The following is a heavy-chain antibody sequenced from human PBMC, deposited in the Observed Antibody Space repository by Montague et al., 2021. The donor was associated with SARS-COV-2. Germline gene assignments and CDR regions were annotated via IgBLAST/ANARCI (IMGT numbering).Heavy chain of an antibody. Sequence: SLRLSCAASGFTFNNYAMTWVRQGPGKGLEWVSGIGSNGGTFYGDSVKGRFTISRDNSKNTPYLQMNSLRVEDTAVYFCAKDRVDDNGWSVDYWGQGTLVTVSS. J-gene: IGHJ4*02. V-gene: IGHV3-23*01. CDR1: GFTFNNYA. CDR3: AKDRVDDNGWSVDY. D-gene: IGHD6-19*01. CDR2: IGSNGGT.